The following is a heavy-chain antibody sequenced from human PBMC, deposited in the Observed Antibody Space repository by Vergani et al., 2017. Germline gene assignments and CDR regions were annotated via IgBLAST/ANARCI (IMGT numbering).Heavy chain of an antibody. Sequence: QVQLVQSGAEVKKPGASVKVSCKASGYTFTSYGISWVRQAPGQVLEWMGWISAYNGNTNYAQKLQGRVNMTTDTSTSTAYMELRSLRSDDTAVYYCARARTRGWHIGAAAFDIWGQGTMVTVSS. CDR2: ISAYNGNT. CDR1: GYTFTSYG. V-gene: IGHV1-18*04. CDR3: ARARTRGWHIGAAAFDI. D-gene: IGHD3-10*01. J-gene: IGHJ3*02.